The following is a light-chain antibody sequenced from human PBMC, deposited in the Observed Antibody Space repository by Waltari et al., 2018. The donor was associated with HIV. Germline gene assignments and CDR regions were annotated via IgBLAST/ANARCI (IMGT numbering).Light chain of an antibody. CDR3: SSYTSSITVV. CDR1: SSDIGIYNY. Sequence: QSALTQPASVSGSPGQSITISCTGTSSDIGIYNYVSWYQQHPGKAPKLMIYEVSNRPSGGSNRFSGSKSGNTASLTISGLQAEDEADYYCSSYTSSITVVFGGGTKLTVL. J-gene: IGLJ2*01. CDR2: EVS. V-gene: IGLV2-14*01.